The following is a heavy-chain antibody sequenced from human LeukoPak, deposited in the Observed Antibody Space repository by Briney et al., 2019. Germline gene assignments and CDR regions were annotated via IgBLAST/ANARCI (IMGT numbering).Heavy chain of an antibody. CDR3: ARVVGGNSYYYYYYGMDV. V-gene: IGHV1-8*01. CDR1: GYTFTSYD. Sequence: ASVKVSCKASGYTFTSYDINWVRQATGQGLEWMGWMNPNSGNTGYAQKFQGRVTMTRNTSISTAYMELSSLRSEDTAVYYCARVVGGNSYYYYYYGMDVWGQGTTVTVSS. J-gene: IGHJ6*02. D-gene: IGHD4-23*01. CDR2: MNPNSGNT.